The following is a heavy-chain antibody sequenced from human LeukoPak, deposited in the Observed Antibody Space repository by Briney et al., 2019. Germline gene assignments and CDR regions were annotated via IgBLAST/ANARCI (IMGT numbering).Heavy chain of an antibody. Sequence: PGGSLRLSCAASGFTFSSYWMHWVRQAPGKGLVWVSRINSDGSSTSYADSVKGRFAISRDNAKNTLYLQMNSLRAEDTAVYYCAREGVYDFWSDGNNWFDPWGQGTLVTVSS. J-gene: IGHJ5*02. CDR2: INSDGSST. CDR3: AREGVYDFWSDGNNWFDP. D-gene: IGHD3-3*01. CDR1: GFTFSSYW. V-gene: IGHV3-74*01.